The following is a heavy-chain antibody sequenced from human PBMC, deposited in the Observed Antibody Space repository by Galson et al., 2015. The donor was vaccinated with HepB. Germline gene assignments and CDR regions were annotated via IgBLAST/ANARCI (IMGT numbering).Heavy chain of an antibody. D-gene: IGHD1-26*01. CDR1: GGSFRSDG. Sequence: SVKVSCKASGGSFRSDGISWVRQAPGQGLEWMGRIIPILGAADYAQKFQGRVRITADKLTTTLYMELRSLTSEDTAFYYCARDKEVEAATIDSWGQGTLVTVSS. CDR2: IIPILGAA. V-gene: IGHV1-69*04. J-gene: IGHJ4*02. CDR3: ARDKEVEAATIDS.